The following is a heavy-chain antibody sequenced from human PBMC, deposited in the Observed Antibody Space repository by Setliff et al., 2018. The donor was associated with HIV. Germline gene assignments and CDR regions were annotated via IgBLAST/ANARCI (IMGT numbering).Heavy chain of an antibody. CDR2: IYISGST. V-gene: IGHV4-4*07. Sequence: PSETLSLTCTVSGGSISSYYWSWIRQPAGKGLEWIGHIYISGSTNYNPSFNSRVTMSVDTSKNQFSLRLTSVTAADTAMYHCSRGRFHRLHRPYSGSGSLGIQYFDYWGQGTLVTVSS. D-gene: IGHD3-10*01. CDR3: SRGRFHRLHRPYSGSGSLGIQYFDY. J-gene: IGHJ4*02. CDR1: GGSISSYY.